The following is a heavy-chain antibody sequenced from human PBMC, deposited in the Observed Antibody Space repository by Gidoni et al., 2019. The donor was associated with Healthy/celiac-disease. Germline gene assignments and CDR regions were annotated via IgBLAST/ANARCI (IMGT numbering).Heavy chain of an antibody. V-gene: IGHV4-59*01. Sequence: QVQLQESGPGLVKPSETLSLTCPVSGGSISSYYWSWIRQPPGKGLEWIGYIYYSGSTNYNPSLKSRVTISVDTSKNQFSLKLSSVTAADTAVYYCARGMVRVPYYFDYWGQGTLVTVSS. J-gene: IGHJ4*02. CDR2: IYYSGST. D-gene: IGHD3-10*01. CDR1: GGSISSYY. CDR3: ARGMVRVPYYFDY.